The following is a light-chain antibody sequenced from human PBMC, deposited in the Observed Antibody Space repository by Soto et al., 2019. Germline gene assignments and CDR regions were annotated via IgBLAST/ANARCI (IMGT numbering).Light chain of an antibody. CDR2: KAS. CDR1: QSINYW. Sequence: DTQMTHSPSTLSASVGDRVTITCRASQSINYWLAWYQQKPGKAPNLLISKASTLESGVPSRFSGSGSGTEFTLTISSLQPEDFASYYCQQYASYSWTFGQGTKVEIK. J-gene: IGKJ1*01. CDR3: QQYASYSWT. V-gene: IGKV1-5*03.